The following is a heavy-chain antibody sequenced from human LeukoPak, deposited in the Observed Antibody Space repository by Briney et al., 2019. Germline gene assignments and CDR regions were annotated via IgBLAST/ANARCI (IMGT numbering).Heavy chain of an antibody. CDR2: ISGGGDRT. Sequence: GGSLRLSCAASGFSFTTYAMSWVRQAPGKGLEWVSAISGGGDRTFYAESVKGRFTISRDNYKDTVDLQMNSLRAEDTAVYYCAKQTTAMGAYYFDYWGQGTLVTVSS. D-gene: IGHD5-18*01. V-gene: IGHV3-23*01. CDR1: GFSFTTYA. J-gene: IGHJ4*02. CDR3: AKQTTAMGAYYFDY.